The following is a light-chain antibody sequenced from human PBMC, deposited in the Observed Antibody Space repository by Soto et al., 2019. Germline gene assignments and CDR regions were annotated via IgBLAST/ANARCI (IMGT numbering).Light chain of an antibody. V-gene: IGLV2-14*01. Sequence: QSALTQPASVSGSPGQSITISCTGTSSDVGGYNYVSWFQQHPGKAPKLMIYEVSNRPSGISDHFSGSKSGNTASLTISGLQAEDEADYYCSSYTRSSTWVFGGGTQLTVL. J-gene: IGLJ3*02. CDR2: EVS. CDR1: SSDVGGYNY. CDR3: SSYTRSSTWV.